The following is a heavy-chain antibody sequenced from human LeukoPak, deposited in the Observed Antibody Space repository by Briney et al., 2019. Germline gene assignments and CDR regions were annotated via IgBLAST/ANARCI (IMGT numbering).Heavy chain of an antibody. CDR1: GYTFTGYY. CDR3: ARGLIAVAGTSAFDI. D-gene: IGHD6-19*01. V-gene: IGHV1-2*04. Sequence: ASVKVSCKASGYTFTGYYIHWVRQAPGQGLEWMGWINPNSGGTNYAQKFQGWVTMTRDTSISTAYMELSRLRSDDTAVYYCARGLIAVAGTSAFDIWGQGTMVTVSS. CDR2: INPNSGGT. J-gene: IGHJ3*02.